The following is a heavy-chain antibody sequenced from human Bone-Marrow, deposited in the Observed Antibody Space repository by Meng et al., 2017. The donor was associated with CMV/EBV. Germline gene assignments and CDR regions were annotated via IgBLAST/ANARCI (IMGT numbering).Heavy chain of an antibody. D-gene: IGHD4-17*01. CDR3: AAGRQTTVTTLGFDY. CDR1: GGTFSSYA. V-gene: IGHV1-69*05. J-gene: IGHJ4*02. Sequence: SVKVSCKASGGTFSSYAISWVRQAPGQGLEWMGGIIPIFGTANYAQKFQGRVTIITDESTSTAYMELSSLRSEDTDVYYCAAGRQTTVTTLGFDYWGQGTLVTVSS. CDR2: IIPIFGTA.